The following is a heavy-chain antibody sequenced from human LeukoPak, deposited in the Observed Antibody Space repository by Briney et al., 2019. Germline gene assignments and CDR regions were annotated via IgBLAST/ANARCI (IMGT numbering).Heavy chain of an antibody. CDR1: GGSMSNYY. V-gene: IGHV4-59*08. Sequence: PSETLSLTCTVSGGSMSNYYLSWVRQPPGMGPEWIGYISYSGNTKYNPSLKSRVIISVDTSKNQFSLEVSSVTAADTAVYYCAKLTGKVTTGDFWGQGTLVTVSS. CDR2: ISYSGNT. J-gene: IGHJ4*02. CDR3: AKLTGKVTTGDF. D-gene: IGHD2-21*02.